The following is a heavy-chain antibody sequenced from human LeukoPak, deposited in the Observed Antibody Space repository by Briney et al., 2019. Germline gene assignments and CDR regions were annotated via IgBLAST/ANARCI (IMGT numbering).Heavy chain of an antibody. CDR1: GFTFSSYA. Sequence: GGSLRLSCAASGFTFSSYAMSWVRQAPGKGLEWVSAISGSGGSTYYADSVKGRFTISRDNSKSSLYLQMNSLRAEDTAVYYCARGASYGRDAFDIWGQGTMVTVSS. CDR2: ISGSGGST. CDR3: ARGASYGRDAFDI. J-gene: IGHJ3*02. V-gene: IGHV3-23*01. D-gene: IGHD5-18*01.